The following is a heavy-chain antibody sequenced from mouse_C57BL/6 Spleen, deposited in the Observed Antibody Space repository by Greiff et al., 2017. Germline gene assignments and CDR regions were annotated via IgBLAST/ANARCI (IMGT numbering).Heavy chain of an antibody. CDR3: ARYPPYYAMDY. V-gene: IGHV1-55*01. J-gene: IGHJ4*01. Sequence: QVQLQQPGAELVKPGASVKMSCKASGYTFTSYWITWVKQRPGQGLEWIGDIYPGSGSTNYNEKFKSKATLTVDTSSSPAYMQLSSLTSEDSAVYYCARYPPYYAMDYWGQGTSGTVSS. CDR1: GYTFTSYW. CDR2: IYPGSGST.